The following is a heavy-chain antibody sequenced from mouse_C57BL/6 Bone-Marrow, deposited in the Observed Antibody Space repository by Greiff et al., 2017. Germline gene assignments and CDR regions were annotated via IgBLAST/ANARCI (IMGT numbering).Heavy chain of an antibody. V-gene: IGHV14-4*01. CDR2: IDPENGDT. CDR1: GFNIKDDY. D-gene: IGHD1-1*01. J-gene: IGHJ1*03. Sequence: EVKLQQSGAELVRPGASVKLSCTASGFNIKDDYMHWVKQRPEQGLEWIGWIDPENGDTEYASKFQGKATITADTSSNTAYLQLSSLTSEDTAVYYCTTGYYGRRYFDVWGTGTTVTVSS. CDR3: TTGYYGRRYFDV.